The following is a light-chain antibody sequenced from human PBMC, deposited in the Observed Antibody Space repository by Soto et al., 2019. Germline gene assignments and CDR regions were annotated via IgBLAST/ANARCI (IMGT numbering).Light chain of an antibody. V-gene: IGKV1-39*01. CDR3: QQSFVTPRT. CDR2: DAT. Sequence: DIQMTQSPSSLSASVGDRVTITCRASQTLKSYLNWYQHKPGKAPNLLIHDATTLHTGVPSRFSGSGSVTDFTLTISSLQPEDFATYYCQQSFVTPRTFGQGTKVDIK. CDR1: QTLKSY. J-gene: IGKJ1*01.